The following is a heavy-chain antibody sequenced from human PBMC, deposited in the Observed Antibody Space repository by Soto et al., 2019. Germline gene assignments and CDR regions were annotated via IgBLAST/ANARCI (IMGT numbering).Heavy chain of an antibody. D-gene: IGHD2-21*02. J-gene: IGHJ6*02. CDR3: ARDLWGYCGTDCYPLDV. CDR1: GGSISGYY. CDR2: MYNTGST. Sequence: QVQLQESGPGLVKPSETLSLTCTVSGGSISGYYWSWIRQPPGKGLEWIGYMYNTGSTVYNPSFKSRVTISVDTSTNPLSPKLNSVTAADTAVYYCARDLWGYCGTDCYPLDVWGQGTTVTVSS. V-gene: IGHV4-59*01.